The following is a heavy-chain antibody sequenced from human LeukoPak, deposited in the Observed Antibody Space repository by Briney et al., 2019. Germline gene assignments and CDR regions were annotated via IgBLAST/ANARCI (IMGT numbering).Heavy chain of an antibody. Sequence: GGSLRLSCAASGFTFSSYAMHWVRQAPGKGLEGVAVISYDGSNKYYADSVKGRFTISRDNSKNTLYLQMNSLRAEDTAVYYCARPGVRWGQGTLVTVSS. CDR2: ISYDGSNK. J-gene: IGHJ4*02. CDR1: GFTFSSYA. V-gene: IGHV3-30*04. D-gene: IGHD3-3*01. CDR3: ARPGVR.